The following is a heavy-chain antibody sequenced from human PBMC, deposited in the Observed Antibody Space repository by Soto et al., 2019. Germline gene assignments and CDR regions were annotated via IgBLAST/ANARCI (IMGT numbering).Heavy chain of an antibody. D-gene: IGHD3-10*01. J-gene: IGHJ6*02. CDR3: VRDPGRYYYYYYGMDV. CDR1: GGSFRGYY. CDR2: INHSGST. V-gene: IGHV4-34*01. Sequence: SETLSLTCAVYGGSFRGYYWSWIRQPPGKGLEWIGEINHSGSTNYNPSLKSRVTISVDTSKNQFSLKLSSVTAADTAVYYCVRDPGRYYYYYYGMDVWGRGTTVTVS.